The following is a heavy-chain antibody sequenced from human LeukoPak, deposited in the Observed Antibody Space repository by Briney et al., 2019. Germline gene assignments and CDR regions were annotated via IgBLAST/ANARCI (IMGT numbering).Heavy chain of an antibody. Sequence: ASEKVSCKASGYTFTNYYIHWVRQAPGQGLEYMGIINPSGGSTTYLQKFQGRVIMTRDTSTRTVYMELSSLRSDDTAMYYCASDILTGDDALDFWGQGTMVTVSS. CDR3: ASDILTGDDALDF. CDR1: GYTFTNYY. D-gene: IGHD3-9*01. CDR2: INPSGGST. J-gene: IGHJ3*01. V-gene: IGHV1-46*01.